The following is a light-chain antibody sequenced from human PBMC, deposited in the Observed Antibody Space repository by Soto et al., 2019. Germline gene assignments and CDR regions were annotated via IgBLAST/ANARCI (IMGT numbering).Light chain of an antibody. V-gene: IGKV3-20*01. CDR3: QQYGSSPPWT. Sequence: EIVLTQSPGTLSLYPGERATLSCRASQSVSCSYLAWYQQKPGQAPRLLIYGASSRATGIPDRVSGSGSGTDFTLTISRLEPEDFAVYYCQQYGSSPPWTFGQGTKVEIK. CDR2: GAS. J-gene: IGKJ1*01. CDR1: QSVSCSY.